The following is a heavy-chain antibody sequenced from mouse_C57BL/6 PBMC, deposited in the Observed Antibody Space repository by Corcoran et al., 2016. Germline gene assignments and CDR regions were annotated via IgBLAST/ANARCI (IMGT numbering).Heavy chain of an antibody. CDR3: ARRGSYFDV. V-gene: IGHV1-76*01. CDR2: IYPGSGNT. CDR1: GYTFTDYY. J-gene: IGHJ1*03. Sequence: QVQLKQSGAELVRPGASVKLSCKASGYTFTDYYINWVKQRPGQGLEWIARIYPGSGNTYYNEKFKGKATLTAEKSSSTAYMQLSSLTSEDSAVYFCARRGSYFDVWGTGTTVTVSS.